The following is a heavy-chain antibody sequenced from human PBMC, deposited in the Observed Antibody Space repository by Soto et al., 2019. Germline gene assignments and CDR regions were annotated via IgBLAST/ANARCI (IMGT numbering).Heavy chain of an antibody. D-gene: IGHD1-1*01. V-gene: IGHV3-30*18. CDR3: AKDRHPWNRIGYFDY. CDR2: ISYDGRNK. CDR1: GFTFSDYG. Sequence: QVQLVESGGGVVQPGRSLRLSCGVSGFTFSDYGMHWVRQAPGKGLEWVAIISYDGRNKFYGDSVKGRFTISRDNSKNTLYLQMNSLRPEDTAVYYCAKDRHPWNRIGYFDYWGQGTLVTISS. J-gene: IGHJ4*02.